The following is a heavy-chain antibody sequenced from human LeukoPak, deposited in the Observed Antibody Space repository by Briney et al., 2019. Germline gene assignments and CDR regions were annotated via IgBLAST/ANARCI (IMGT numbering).Heavy chain of an antibody. D-gene: IGHD3-3*01. V-gene: IGHV6-1*01. CDR3: GRETDFGVVTN. J-gene: IGHJ4*02. CDR2: TYYRSQQWHS. Sequence: SQTLSLTCAISGDSVSSNGASWNWIRQCPSRGLEWLGRTYYRSQQWHSDYAPSVKGRITLNPDTSKNQFSLQLNSMTPEDTALYYCGRETDFGVVTNWGQGTLVTVSS. CDR1: GDSVSSNGAS.